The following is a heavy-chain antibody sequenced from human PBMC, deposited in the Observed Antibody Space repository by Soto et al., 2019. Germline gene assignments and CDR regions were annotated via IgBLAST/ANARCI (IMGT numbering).Heavy chain of an antibody. D-gene: IGHD6-19*01. V-gene: IGHV4-39*01. CDR3: ARWRGYSSGPSYFDY. J-gene: IGHJ4*02. Sequence: PSETLSLTCTVSGGSISSSSYYWGWIRQPPGKGLEWIGSIYYSGSTYYNPSLKSRVTISVDTSKNQFSLKLSSVTAADTAVYYCARWRGYSSGPSYFDYWGQGTLVTVSS. CDR2: IYYSGST. CDR1: GGSISSSSYY.